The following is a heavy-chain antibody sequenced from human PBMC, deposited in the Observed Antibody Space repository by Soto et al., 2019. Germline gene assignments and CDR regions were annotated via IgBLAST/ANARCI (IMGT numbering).Heavy chain of an antibody. CDR3: ARDERYCTGGSCYSEFYFHF. Sequence: LVQSGAEVKKPGDSVKVSCKASGFTFTTYGISWMRQAPGQGPEWMGWISLQNGDTKFAQKFQGRVTMTTDSSTNTAHMELRNLRSDETAVYDCARDERYCTGGSCYSEFYFHFWGQRTLVTVSS. CDR2: ISLQNGDT. CDR1: GFTFTTYG. J-gene: IGHJ4*02. V-gene: IGHV1-18*04. D-gene: IGHD2-15*01.